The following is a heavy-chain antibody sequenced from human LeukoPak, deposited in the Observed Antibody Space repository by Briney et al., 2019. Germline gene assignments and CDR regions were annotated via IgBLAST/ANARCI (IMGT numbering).Heavy chain of an antibody. D-gene: IGHD1-7*01. J-gene: IGHJ5*02. CDR3: ARVTWYNWNYVWFDP. V-gene: IGHV4-30-2*01. Sequence: SETLSLTCTVSGGSISSGGYYWSWIRQPPGKGLEWIGYIYHSGSTYYNPSLKSRVTISVDRSKNQFSLKLSSVTAADTAVYYCARVTWYNWNYVWFDPWGQGTLVTVSS. CDR1: GGSISSGGYY. CDR2: IYHSGST.